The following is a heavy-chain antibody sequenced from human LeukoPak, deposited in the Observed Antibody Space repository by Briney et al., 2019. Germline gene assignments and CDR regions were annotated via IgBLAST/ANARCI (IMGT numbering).Heavy chain of an antibody. J-gene: IGHJ4*02. D-gene: IGHD6-6*01. V-gene: IGHV3-48*01. CDR2: ISTSSTIL. CDR3: AGDRYSMSSAFDY. Sequence: PGGSLRLSCAASGFTFSSHNMNWVRQAPGKGLEWVSYISTSSTILYYAESVKGRFTISRDNAKTSLYLQMNSLRAEDAAVYYCAGDRYSMSSAFDYWGQGTLVTVSS. CDR1: GFTFSSHN.